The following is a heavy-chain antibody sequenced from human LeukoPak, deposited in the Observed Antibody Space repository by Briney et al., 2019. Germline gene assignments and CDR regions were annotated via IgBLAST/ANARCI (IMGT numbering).Heavy chain of an antibody. V-gene: IGHV1-69*05. Sequence: SVKVSCKASGGTFSSYAISWVRQAPGQGLEWMGGIIPIFVTANYAQKFQGRVTITTDESTSTAYMELSSLRSEDTAVYYCARRPYYYDSSGYYPTYYYYYMDVWGKGTTVTVSS. CDR2: IIPIFVTA. J-gene: IGHJ6*03. D-gene: IGHD3-22*01. CDR1: GGTFSSYA. CDR3: ARRPYYYDSSGYYPTYYYYYMDV.